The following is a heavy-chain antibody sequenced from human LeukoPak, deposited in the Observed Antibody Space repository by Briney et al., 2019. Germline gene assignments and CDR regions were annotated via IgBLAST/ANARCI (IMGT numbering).Heavy chain of an antibody. Sequence: GGSLRLSCAASGFTFSTYGMHWVRQAPGKGPEGVGVISNDGTNKYHAESVKGRFTISRDNSKNTLYLQMNSLRAEDTAVYYCAKDEGHCSGGSCYRQDYWGQGTLVTVSS. J-gene: IGHJ4*02. D-gene: IGHD2-15*01. CDR2: ISNDGTNK. CDR1: GFTFSTYG. V-gene: IGHV3-30*18. CDR3: AKDEGHCSGGSCYRQDY.